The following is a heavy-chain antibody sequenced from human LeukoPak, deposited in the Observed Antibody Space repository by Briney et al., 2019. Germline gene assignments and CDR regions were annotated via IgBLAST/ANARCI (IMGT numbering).Heavy chain of an antibody. J-gene: IGHJ4*02. Sequence: SETLSLTCTVSGGSISSYYWSWIRQPPGKGLEWIGYIYYSGSTNYNPSLKSRVTISVDTSKNQLSLKLSSVTAADTAVYYCARQVYSSGWYRGFDYWGQGTLVTVSS. CDR3: ARQVYSSGWYRGFDY. V-gene: IGHV4-59*08. CDR2: IYYSGST. CDR1: GGSISSYY. D-gene: IGHD6-19*01.